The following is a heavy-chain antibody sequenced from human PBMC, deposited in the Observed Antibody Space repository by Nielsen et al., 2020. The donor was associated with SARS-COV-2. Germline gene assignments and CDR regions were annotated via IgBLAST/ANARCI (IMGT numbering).Heavy chain of an antibody. J-gene: IGHJ4*02. Sequence: GESLKISCGASGFTLSSFEMHWVRQAPGKGLEWVSYMSGDGNTRYYADSVKGRFTISRDNAKDSLFLQMNSLTAEDTAVYYCARDAPGGLTPFDYWGQGTLVTVS. CDR2: MSGDGNTR. CDR1: GFTLSSFE. D-gene: IGHD2-15*01. V-gene: IGHV3-48*03. CDR3: ARDAPGGLTPFDY.